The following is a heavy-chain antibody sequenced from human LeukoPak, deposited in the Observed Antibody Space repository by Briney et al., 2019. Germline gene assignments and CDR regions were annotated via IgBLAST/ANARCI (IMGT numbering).Heavy chain of an antibody. D-gene: IGHD1-26*01. CDR3: TRDSGSWTVDY. CDR2: IDYSGTT. CDR1: GGSISSSGYY. V-gene: IGHV4-39*02. Sequence: SETLSLTCTVSGGSISSSGYYWGWIRQPPGQGLEWLGTIDYSGTTYHNPSLKSRVTISIDTSKNHFSLKLNSVTAADTAVYYCTRDSGSWTVDYWGQGSLVTVSS. J-gene: IGHJ4*02.